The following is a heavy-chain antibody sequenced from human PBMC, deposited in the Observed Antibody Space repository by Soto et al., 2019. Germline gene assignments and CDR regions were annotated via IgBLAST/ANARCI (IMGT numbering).Heavy chain of an antibody. J-gene: IGHJ6*03. Sequence: ASVKVSCKASGYTFTIYGISWVRQAPGQGLEWMGWISAYNGNTNYAQKLQGRVTMTTDTSTSTAYMELRSLRSDDTAVYYCARRDWDIVVVPAGVRSATKDYYYYYYMDVWGKGTTVTVSS. CDR3: ARRDWDIVVVPAGVRSATKDYYYYYYMDV. CDR1: GYTFTIYG. V-gene: IGHV1-18*01. D-gene: IGHD2-2*01. CDR2: ISAYNGNT.